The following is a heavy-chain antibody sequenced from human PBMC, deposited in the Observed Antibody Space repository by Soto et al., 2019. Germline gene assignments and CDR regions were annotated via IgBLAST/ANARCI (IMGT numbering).Heavy chain of an antibody. Sequence: SETLSLTCTVSGGSISSSSYYWGWIRQPPGKGLEWIGSIYYSGSTYYNPSLKSRVTISVGTSKNQFSLKLSSVTAADTAVYYCARRGGGAMVYYYYGMDVWGQGTPVTVYS. D-gene: IGHD5-18*01. CDR1: GGSISSSSYY. V-gene: IGHV4-39*01. J-gene: IGHJ6*02. CDR3: ARRGGGAMVYYYYGMDV. CDR2: IYYSGST.